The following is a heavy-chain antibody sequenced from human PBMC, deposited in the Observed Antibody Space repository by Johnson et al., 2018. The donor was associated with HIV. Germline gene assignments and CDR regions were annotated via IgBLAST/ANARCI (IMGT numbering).Heavy chain of an antibody. D-gene: IGHD6-6*01. CDR1: GFTFSDYY. Sequence: VQLVESGGGLVKPGGSLRLSCAASGFTFSDYYMSWVRQAPGKGLEWVSVIYSGGSTYYADSVKGRFTISRDNSKNTLYLQMNSLRAEDTAVYYCARDLAIGGRTDAFDIWGQGTMVTVSS. CDR2: IYSGGST. V-gene: IGHV3-66*01. CDR3: ARDLAIGGRTDAFDI. J-gene: IGHJ3*02.